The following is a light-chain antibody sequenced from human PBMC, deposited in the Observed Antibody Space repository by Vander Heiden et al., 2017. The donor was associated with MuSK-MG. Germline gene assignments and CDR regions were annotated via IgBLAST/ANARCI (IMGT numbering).Light chain of an antibody. V-gene: IGKV1-9*01. CDR1: QGISSY. CDR3: QHLNSYPPT. Sequence: DIQLTQSPSFLSASVGDRVTITCRASQGISSYLAWYQQEPGKAPKLLIYAASTLQSGVPSRFSGSGSGTEFALTISSLQPEDFATYYCQHLNSYPPTFGGGTKVEIK. CDR2: AAS. J-gene: IGKJ4*01.